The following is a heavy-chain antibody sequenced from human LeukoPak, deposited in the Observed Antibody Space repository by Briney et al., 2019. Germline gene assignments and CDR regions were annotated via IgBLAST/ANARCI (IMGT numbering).Heavy chain of an antibody. CDR3: AKAGLVRGGALDS. V-gene: IGHV3-11*01. CDR2: ISSSGNTI. CDR1: GFTFSDYS. D-gene: IGHD4/OR15-4a*01. Sequence: GGSLRLSCAASGFTFSDYSMNWIRQAPGKGLEWVSYISSSGNTIYYADSVKGRFTISRDNAKNSLYLQMNSLRVEDTAVHYCAKAGLVRGGALDSWGQGTLVTVSS. J-gene: IGHJ4*02.